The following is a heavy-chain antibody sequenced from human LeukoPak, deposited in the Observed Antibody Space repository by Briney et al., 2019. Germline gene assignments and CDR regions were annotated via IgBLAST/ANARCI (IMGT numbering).Heavy chain of an antibody. Sequence: GGSLRLSCAASGFSLRRYLMSWVRQAPGKGLEWVSSISSISSYIYYAVSVKGRFTISRDNAKNSLYLQMNSLRAEDTAVYYCARAPDYDLWSGLGYWVQGTLVTVSS. CDR2: ISSISSYI. D-gene: IGHD3-3*01. CDR1: GFSLRRYL. J-gene: IGHJ4*02. CDR3: ARAPDYDLWSGLGY. V-gene: IGHV3-21*01.